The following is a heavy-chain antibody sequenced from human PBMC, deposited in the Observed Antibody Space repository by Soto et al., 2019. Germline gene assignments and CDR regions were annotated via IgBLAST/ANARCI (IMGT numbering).Heavy chain of an antibody. Sequence: SETLSLTCTVSGGSISNGYYYWSWFRQNPGKGLEWIGHIYHSGRTYYNPSLKSRVSISIDTSKNQFSLHLSSVTAADTAVYYCARWVEVSLDYFDSWGQGNPVTVSS. CDR1: GGSISNGYYY. CDR2: IYHSGRT. V-gene: IGHV4-31*03. D-gene: IGHD2-15*01. CDR3: ARWVEVSLDYFDS. J-gene: IGHJ4*02.